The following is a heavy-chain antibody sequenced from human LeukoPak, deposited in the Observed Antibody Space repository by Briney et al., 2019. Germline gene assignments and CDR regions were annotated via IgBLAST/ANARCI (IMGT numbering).Heavy chain of an antibody. CDR3: ATGYDYAWGSYRGNNWFDP. V-gene: IGHV1-24*01. J-gene: IGHJ5*02. Sequence: GASVKVSCKVSGYTLTELSMHWVRQAPGKGLEWMGGFDPEDGETIYAQKFQGRVTMTEDTSTDTAYMELSSLRSEDTAVYYCATGYDYAWGSYRGNNWFDPWGQGTLVTVSS. CDR1: GYTLTELS. D-gene: IGHD3-16*02. CDR2: FDPEDGET.